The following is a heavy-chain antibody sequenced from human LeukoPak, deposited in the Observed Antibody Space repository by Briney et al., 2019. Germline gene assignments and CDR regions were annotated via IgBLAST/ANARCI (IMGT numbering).Heavy chain of an antibody. Sequence: SETLSLTCAVYGGSFSGYYWSWIRQPPGKGLEWIGEINHSGSTNYNPSLKSRVTISVDTSKNQFSLKLSSVTAADTAVYYCARSTNYYYYYMDVWGKGTTVTVSS. CDR2: INHSGST. J-gene: IGHJ6*03. V-gene: IGHV4-34*01. CDR3: ARSTNYYYYYMDV. CDR1: GGSFSGYY.